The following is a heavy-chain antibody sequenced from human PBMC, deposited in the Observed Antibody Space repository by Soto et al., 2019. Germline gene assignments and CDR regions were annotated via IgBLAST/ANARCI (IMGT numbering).Heavy chain of an antibody. CDR2: IIPMFGIG. Sequence: QVQLVQSGAEVKMPGSSVRVSCKASGGSFSKYGISWVRQAPGQGLEWMGGIIPMFGIGNYAEKFLGRVTITADEHTSTSLMALSSRRSADADVYFCAGGYRENYFYEMDVWGQGTTVTVSS. CDR3: AGGYRENYFYEMDV. V-gene: IGHV1-69*01. J-gene: IGHJ6*02. D-gene: IGHD1-26*01. CDR1: GGSFSKYG.